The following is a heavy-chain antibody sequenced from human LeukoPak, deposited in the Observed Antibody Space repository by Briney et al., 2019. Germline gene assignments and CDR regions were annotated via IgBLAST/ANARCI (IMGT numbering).Heavy chain of an antibody. Sequence: GGSLRLSCAASGFTVSSNYMSWVRQVPGKGLEWVSVIYSGGSTYYADSVKGRFTISRDNSKNTLYLQMNSLRAEDTAVYYCARGHERDWFDPWGQGTLVTVSS. CDR1: GFTVSSNY. CDR3: ARGHERDWFDP. CDR2: IYSGGST. V-gene: IGHV3-66*01. J-gene: IGHJ5*02.